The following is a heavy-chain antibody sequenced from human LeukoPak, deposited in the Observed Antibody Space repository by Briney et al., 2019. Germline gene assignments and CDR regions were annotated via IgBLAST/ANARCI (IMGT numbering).Heavy chain of an antibody. J-gene: IGHJ4*02. V-gene: IGHV4-59*11. CDR1: GGSISSHY. D-gene: IGHD5-18*01. Sequence: SETLSLTCTVSGGSISSHYWSWIRQPPGKGLEWIGYIYYSGSPNYNPSLKSRVTISVDKSKNQFSLKLSSVTAEDTAVYYCARWGLWEYWGQGTLVTVSS. CDR2: IYYSGSP. CDR3: ARWGLWEY.